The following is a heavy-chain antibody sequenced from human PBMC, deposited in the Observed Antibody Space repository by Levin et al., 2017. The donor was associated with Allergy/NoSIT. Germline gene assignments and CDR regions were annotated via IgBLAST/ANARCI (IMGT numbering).Heavy chain of an antibody. Sequence: PSETLSLTCTLYGGSFTGYSWSWIRQPPGKGLEWIGEITYSGTINSKPSLKSRLTISIDTSKNHLSLNLTSVTAADTAVYFCARGGWFDPWGQGTLVTVSS. V-gene: IGHV4-34*01. J-gene: IGHJ5*02. CDR2: ITYSGTI. CDR1: GGSFTGYS. CDR3: ARGGWFDP.